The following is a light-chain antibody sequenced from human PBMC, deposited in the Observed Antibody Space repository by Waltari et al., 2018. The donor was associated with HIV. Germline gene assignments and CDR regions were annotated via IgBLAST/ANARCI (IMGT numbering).Light chain of an antibody. J-gene: IGKJ2*01. CDR3: QQSYDMMYT. CDR2: SAS. CDR1: ETITGY. Sequence: DIQMTQSPSSLSASIGDRVSFTFLASETITGYLTWYQQKPGKAPKLLIYSASNLQSGVPSRFSGSASETEFTLTISNLQPEDFATYYCQQSYDMMYTFGQGTTLEMK. V-gene: IGKV1-39*01.